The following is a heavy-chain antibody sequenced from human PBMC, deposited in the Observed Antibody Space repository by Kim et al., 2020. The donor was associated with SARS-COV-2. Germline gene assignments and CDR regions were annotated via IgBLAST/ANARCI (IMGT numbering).Heavy chain of an antibody. V-gene: IGHV4-34*01. D-gene: IGHD3-10*01. CDR2: INHSGST. Sequence: SETLSLTCAVYGGSFSGYYWSWIRQPPGKGLEWIGEINHSGSTNYNPSLKSRVTISVDTSKNQFSLKLSSVTAADTAVYYCARARPSYGSGSYYGQGDIWGQGTMVTVSS. CDR1: GGSFSGYY. J-gene: IGHJ3*02. CDR3: ARARPSYGSGSYYGQGDI.